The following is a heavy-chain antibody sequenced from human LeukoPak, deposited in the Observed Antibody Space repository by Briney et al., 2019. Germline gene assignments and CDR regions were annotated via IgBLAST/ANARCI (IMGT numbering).Heavy chain of an antibody. V-gene: IGHV4-61*01. Sequence: SETLSLTCTVSGGSVSSGSYYWSWIRQPPGKGLEWIGYIYYSGSTNYNPSLKSRVTISVDTSKNQFSLKLSSVTAADTAVYYCARAGDCSGGRCIDYWGQGTLVTVSS. D-gene: IGHD2-15*01. CDR3: ARAGDCSGGRCIDY. CDR1: GGSVSSGSYY. J-gene: IGHJ4*02. CDR2: IYYSGST.